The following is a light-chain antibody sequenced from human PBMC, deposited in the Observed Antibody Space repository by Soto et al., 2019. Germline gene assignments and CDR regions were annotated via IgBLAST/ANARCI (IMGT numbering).Light chain of an antibody. Sequence: ETLMTQSPATLSVSPGERVTLSCRASQSVSLNLAWYQQRPGQAPRLLIYGASTRVIGIPDRFTVSGSGTEFTLSITNLQSEDFALYYCQQYNDWPPITFGQGTRLEIK. J-gene: IGKJ5*01. CDR2: GAS. V-gene: IGKV3-15*01. CDR3: QQYNDWPPIT. CDR1: QSVSLN.